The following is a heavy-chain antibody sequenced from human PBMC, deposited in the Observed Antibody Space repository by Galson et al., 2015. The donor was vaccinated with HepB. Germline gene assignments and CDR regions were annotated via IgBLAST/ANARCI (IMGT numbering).Heavy chain of an antibody. D-gene: IGHD3-22*01. J-gene: IGHJ1*01. CDR3: ATEAYYYDSSGRYFQH. CDR2: FDPEDGET. Sequence: SVKVSCKVSGYTLTELSMHWVRQAPGKGLEWMGGFDPEDGETIYAQKFQGRVTMTEDTSTDTAYMELSSLRSEDTAVYYCATEAYYYDSSGRYFQHWGQGTLVTVSS. V-gene: IGHV1-24*01. CDR1: GYTLTELS.